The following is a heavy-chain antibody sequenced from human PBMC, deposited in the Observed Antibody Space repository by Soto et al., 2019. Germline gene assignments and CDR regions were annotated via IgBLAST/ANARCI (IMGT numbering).Heavy chain of an antibody. V-gene: IGHV4-59*01. D-gene: IGHD3-22*01. Sequence: PSESLSLTCTVSGGSISSYYWSWIRQPPGKGLEWIGYIYYSGSTNYNPSLKSRVTISVDTSKNQFSLKLSSVTAADTAVYYCARYLPHYYDSSGYPQGPFDPWGQGTLVTVSS. J-gene: IGHJ5*02. CDR1: GGSISSYY. CDR3: ARYLPHYYDSSGYPQGPFDP. CDR2: IYYSGST.